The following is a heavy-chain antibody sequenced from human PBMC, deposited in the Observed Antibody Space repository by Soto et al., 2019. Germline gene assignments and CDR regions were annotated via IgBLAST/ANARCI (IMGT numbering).Heavy chain of an antibody. V-gene: IGHV2-26*01. CDR3: ARALREELPIYSFYS. J-gene: IGHJ4*02. CDR2: IFWNDER. D-gene: IGHD1-7*01. CDR1: GFSLSKARMG. Sequence: QVTLKESGPVLVKPTETLTLTCTVSGFSLSKARMGVSWIRQPPGKALEWLAHIFWNDERSYNTSLKSRLTIPRATSKSQVLLTMTNVDPVDTGTYFCARALREELPIYSFYSWGQGTLVTVSS.